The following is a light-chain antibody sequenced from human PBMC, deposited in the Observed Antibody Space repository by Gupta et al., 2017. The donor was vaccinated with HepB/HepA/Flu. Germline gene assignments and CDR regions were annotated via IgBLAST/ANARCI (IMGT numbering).Light chain of an antibody. V-gene: IGKV3-20*01. CDR3: QQYGSSPIT. CDR2: GAS. J-gene: IGKJ4*01. Sequence: EIVLTQSPGTLSLSPGARATLSCRASETVASSFLAWYQQKPGQAPRLLIYGASIRATGIPDRFSGSGSGTDFTLTISRLEPADFALYYCQQYGSSPITFGGGTKVDIK. CDR1: ETVASSF.